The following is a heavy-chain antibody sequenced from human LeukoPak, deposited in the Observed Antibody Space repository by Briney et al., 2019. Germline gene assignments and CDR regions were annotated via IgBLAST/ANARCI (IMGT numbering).Heavy chain of an antibody. Sequence: PSETLSLTCTVSGGSISSSSYYWGWIRQPPGKGLEWIGSIYYSGSTYYNPSLKSRVTISVDTSKNQFSLKLSSVTAADTAVYYCARHDPLQPPIVGAVDYWGQGTLVTVSS. CDR2: IYYSGST. D-gene: IGHD1-26*01. CDR1: GGSISSSSYY. CDR3: ARHDPLQPPIVGAVDY. J-gene: IGHJ4*02. V-gene: IGHV4-39*01.